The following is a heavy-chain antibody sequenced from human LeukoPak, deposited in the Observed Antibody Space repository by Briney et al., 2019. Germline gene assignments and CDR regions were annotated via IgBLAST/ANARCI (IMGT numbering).Heavy chain of an antibody. CDR2: MNPNSGNT. Sequence: ASVKVSCKASGYTFTSYDINWVRQATGQGLEWMGWMNPNSGNTSYAQKFQGRVTMTRDTSTSTVYMELSSLRSEDTAVYYCAREPGEGSEHFDYWGQGTLVTVSS. D-gene: IGHD1-14*01. V-gene: IGHV1-8*02. J-gene: IGHJ4*02. CDR3: AREPGEGSEHFDY. CDR1: GYTFTSYD.